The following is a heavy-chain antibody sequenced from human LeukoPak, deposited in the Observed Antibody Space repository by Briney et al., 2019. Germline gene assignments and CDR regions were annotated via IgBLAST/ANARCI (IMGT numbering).Heavy chain of an antibody. D-gene: IGHD6-13*01. V-gene: IGHV4-4*07. CDR1: GGSISRYY. J-gene: IGHJ4*02. Sequence: SETLSLTCTVSGGSISRYYWRWLRQPAGKGLEWIGRIYTSGSTSYNPSLKSRVTMSVDTSKNQFSLKLSSVPAADTAVYYCATTAADTSFDYWGQGTLVTVSS. CDR3: ATTAADTSFDY. CDR2: IYTSGST.